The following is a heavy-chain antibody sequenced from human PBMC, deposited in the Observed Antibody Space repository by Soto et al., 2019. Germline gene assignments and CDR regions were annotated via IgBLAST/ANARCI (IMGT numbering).Heavy chain of an antibody. CDR2: ISNGGDRV. CDR1: GFTFSIYE. CDR3: ERDDLCSGDNCYSRTYFDS. Sequence: AGPLRLACAASGFTFSIYEVNVVLQAPGKGLGWFSWISNGGDRVFYADSVKGRFTISRDYASNSLYLQMNRLRVEDTAVYYCERDDLCSGDNCYSRTYFDSWGQGTLVTVSS. V-gene: IGHV3-48*03. J-gene: IGHJ4*02. D-gene: IGHD2-15*01.